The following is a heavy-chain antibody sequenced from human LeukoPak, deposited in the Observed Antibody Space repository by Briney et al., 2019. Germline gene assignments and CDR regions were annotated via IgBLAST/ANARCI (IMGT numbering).Heavy chain of an antibody. CDR2: INHSGST. Sequence: PSETLSLTCAVYGGSFSGYYWSWIRQPPGKGLEWIGEINHSGSTNYNPSLKSRVTISVDTSKNQFSLKLSSVTAADTAVYYCASGYGDFWSGSYGDWGQGTLVTVSS. CDR3: ASGYGDFWSGSYGD. D-gene: IGHD3-3*01. V-gene: IGHV4-34*01. CDR1: GGSFSGYY. J-gene: IGHJ4*02.